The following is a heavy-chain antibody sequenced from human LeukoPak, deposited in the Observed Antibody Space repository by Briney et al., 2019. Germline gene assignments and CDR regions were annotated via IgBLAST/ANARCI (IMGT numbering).Heavy chain of an antibody. V-gene: IGHV4-4*02. Sequence: PSETLSLTCAVSRGSISSSNWWSWVRQPPGKGLEWIGEIYHSGSTNYNPSLKSRVTISVDKSKNQFSLKLSSVTAADTAVYYCARVSHYYDSSGYGYYFDYWGQGTLVTVSS. J-gene: IGHJ4*02. D-gene: IGHD3-22*01. CDR2: IYHSGST. CDR1: RGSISSSNW. CDR3: ARVSHYYDSSGYGYYFDY.